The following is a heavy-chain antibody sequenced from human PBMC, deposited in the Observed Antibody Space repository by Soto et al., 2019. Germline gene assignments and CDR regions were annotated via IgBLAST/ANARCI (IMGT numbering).Heavy chain of an antibody. CDR2: IGPSGNGP. Sequence: GGSLRLSCSASGFTLSGHSMQWVRQAPGKGVEYVSGIGPSGNGPYYADFVRGRFTISRDNSKNTLYLQMSSLRVEDTALYYCVNDIHTDDWCRGQGTVVTVSS. CDR3: VNDIHTDDWC. J-gene: IGHJ1*01. D-gene: IGHD3-3*01. V-gene: IGHV3-64D*06. CDR1: GFTLSGHS.